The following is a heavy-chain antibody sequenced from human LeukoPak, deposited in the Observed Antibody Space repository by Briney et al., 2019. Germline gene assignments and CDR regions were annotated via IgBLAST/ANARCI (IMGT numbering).Heavy chain of an antibody. Sequence: GASVKVSCKPSGYTFTVYYIHWVRQAPRQGLEWMGWINPTSGATNYAPKFKGRVSMTRDTSISTAYMELSRLRSDDTAVYYCARFIVLGYCSGGSCYGKDYWGQGTLVTVSS. D-gene: IGHD2-15*01. J-gene: IGHJ4*02. V-gene: IGHV1-2*02. CDR2: INPTSGAT. CDR3: ARFIVLGYCSGGSCYGKDY. CDR1: GYTFTVYY.